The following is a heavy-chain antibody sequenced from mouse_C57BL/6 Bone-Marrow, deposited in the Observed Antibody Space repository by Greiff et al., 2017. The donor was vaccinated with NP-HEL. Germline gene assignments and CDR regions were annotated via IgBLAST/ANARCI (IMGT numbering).Heavy chain of an antibody. D-gene: IGHD2-3*01. J-gene: IGHJ2*01. CDR1: GYTFTSYG. CDR2: IYPRSGNT. V-gene: IGHV1-81*01. Sequence: VQLQQSGAELARPGASVKLSCKASGYTFTSYGISWVKQRTGQGLEWIGEIYPRSGNTSYNEKFKGKATMTADKSSSTAYMELRSLTSEDSAVYFCARWLLRSFDYWGQGTTLTVSS. CDR3: ARWLLRSFDY.